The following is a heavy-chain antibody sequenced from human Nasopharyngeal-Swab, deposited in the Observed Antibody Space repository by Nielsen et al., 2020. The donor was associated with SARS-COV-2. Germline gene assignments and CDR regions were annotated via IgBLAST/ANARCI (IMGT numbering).Heavy chain of an antibody. Sequence: GGSLRLSCAASGFTFNNYNFNWVRQAPGKGMEWVSSISSSSSYIYYADSVKGRFTISRYNAKNSLYLQMNSLRAADTAVYYCARDGLDYDFWSAYFMDVWGQGTTVTVSS. CDR3: ARDGLDYDFWSAYFMDV. J-gene: IGHJ6*02. CDR1: GFTFNNYN. D-gene: IGHD3-3*01. CDR2: ISSSSSYI. V-gene: IGHV3-21*01.